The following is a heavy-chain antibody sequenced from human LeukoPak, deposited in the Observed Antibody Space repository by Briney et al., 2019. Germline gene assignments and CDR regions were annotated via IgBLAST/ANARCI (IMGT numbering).Heavy chain of an antibody. CDR1: GFTFNIYT. J-gene: IGHJ5*02. CDR3: ARSGSGWFDR. D-gene: IGHD6-19*01. V-gene: IGHV3-33*08. CDR2: IWYDGSKK. Sequence: GGSLRLSCAASGFTFNIYTMTWVRQAPGKGLESVALIWYDGSKKYYADSVKGRFTISRDNSKNTVYLQMNSLRVEDTAIYYCARSGSGWFDRWGQGTLVTVSS.